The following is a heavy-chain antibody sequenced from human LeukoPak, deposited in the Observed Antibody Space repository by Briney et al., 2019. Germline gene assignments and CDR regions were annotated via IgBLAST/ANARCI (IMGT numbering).Heavy chain of an antibody. CDR3: ARDSGATGEVKFDP. CDR2: IFHSGST. D-gene: IGHD3-16*01. Sequence: PSETLSLTCTVSGGSIKSHFWSWVRQPPGKRLEWIGYIFHSGSTNYNPSLKSRVTISLDTSKNQFSLKLRSVTAADTAVYYCARDSGATGEVKFDPWGQGTLVTVSS. J-gene: IGHJ5*02. V-gene: IGHV4-59*11. CDR1: GGSIKSHF.